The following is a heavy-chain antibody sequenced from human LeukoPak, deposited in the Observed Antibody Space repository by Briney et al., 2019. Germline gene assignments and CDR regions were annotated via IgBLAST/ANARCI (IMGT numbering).Heavy chain of an antibody. D-gene: IGHD6-19*01. CDR3: ARVEGFSGWFWFDP. J-gene: IGHJ5*02. CDR1: GGSISSYY. CDR2: IYYSGST. Sequence: SETLSLTCTVSGGSISSYYWSWIRQPPGKGLEWIGYIYYSGSTNYHPSLKSRVTISVDTSKNQFSLKLSSVTAADTAVYYCARVEGFSGWFWFDPWGQGTLVTVSS. V-gene: IGHV4-59*01.